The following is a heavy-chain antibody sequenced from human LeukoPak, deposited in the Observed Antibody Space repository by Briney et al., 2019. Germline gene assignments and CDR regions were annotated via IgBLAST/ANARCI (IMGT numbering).Heavy chain of an antibody. D-gene: IGHD4-11*01. Sequence: ASVKVSCKASGYTFTGYYMHWVRQAPGQGLEWMGWINPNSGGTNYAQKFQGRVTMTRDTSISTAYMELSRLRSDDTAVYYCARELYSNYGNFDYWGQGTLVTVSS. CDR2: INPNSGGT. CDR3: ARELYSNYGNFDY. J-gene: IGHJ4*02. V-gene: IGHV1-2*02. CDR1: GYTFTGYY.